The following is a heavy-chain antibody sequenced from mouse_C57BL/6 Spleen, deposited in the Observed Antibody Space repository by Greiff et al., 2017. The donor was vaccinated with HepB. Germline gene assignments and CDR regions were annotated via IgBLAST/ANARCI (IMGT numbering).Heavy chain of an antibody. CDR1: GFNIKNTY. D-gene: IGHD1-1*01. J-gene: IGHJ4*01. Sequence: EVNVVESVAELVRPGASVKLSCTASGFNIKNTYMHWVKQRPEQGLEWIGRIDPANGNTKYAPKFQGKATITADTSSNTAYLQLSSLTSEDTAIYYCASHYYGSPYAMDYWGQGTSVTVSS. CDR2: IDPANGNT. V-gene: IGHV14-3*01. CDR3: ASHYYGSPYAMDY.